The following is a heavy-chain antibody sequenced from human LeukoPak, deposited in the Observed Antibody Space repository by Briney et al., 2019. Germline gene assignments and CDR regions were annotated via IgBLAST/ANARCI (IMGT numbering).Heavy chain of an antibody. V-gene: IGHV3-23*01. CDR3: AKDRRGRTVAPGPAHY. D-gene: IGHD4-23*01. Sequence: GGSLRLSCAASGFTFNNFEMNWVRQAPGKGLAWGSGISGTGGGITYYADSVKGRFTISRDNSKNTLYLQMNSLRAEDTAVYYCAKDRRGRTVAPGPAHYWGQGTLVTVSS. CDR1: GFTFNNFE. J-gene: IGHJ4*02. CDR2: ISGTGGGIT.